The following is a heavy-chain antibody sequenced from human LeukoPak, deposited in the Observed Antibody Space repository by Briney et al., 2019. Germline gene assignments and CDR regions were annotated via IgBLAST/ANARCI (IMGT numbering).Heavy chain of an antibody. Sequence: SVKVSCKGSGGTFSSYAISWVRQAPGQGLEWMGGIIPIFGTANYAQKFQGRVTITADESTSTAYMELSSLRSEDTAVYYCARAVVVVPAVGPLNWFDPWGQGTLVTVSS. CDR1: GGTFSSYA. V-gene: IGHV1-69*01. CDR3: ARAVVVVPAVGPLNWFDP. D-gene: IGHD2-2*01. CDR2: IIPIFGTA. J-gene: IGHJ5*02.